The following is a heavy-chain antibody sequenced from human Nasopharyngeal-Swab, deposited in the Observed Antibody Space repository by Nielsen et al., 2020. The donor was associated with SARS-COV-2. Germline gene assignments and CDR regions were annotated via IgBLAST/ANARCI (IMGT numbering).Heavy chain of an antibody. J-gene: IGHJ5*02. V-gene: IGHV4-59*01. CDR1: GGSISSYY. CDR3: ARESGGDSGWFDP. D-gene: IGHD5-12*01. CDR2: IYYSGST. Sequence: SETLPLTCTVSGGSISSYYWSWIRQPPGKGLEWIGYIYYSGSTNYNPSLKSRVTISVDTSKNQFSLKLSSVTAADTAVYYCARESGGDSGWFDPWGQGTLVTVSS.